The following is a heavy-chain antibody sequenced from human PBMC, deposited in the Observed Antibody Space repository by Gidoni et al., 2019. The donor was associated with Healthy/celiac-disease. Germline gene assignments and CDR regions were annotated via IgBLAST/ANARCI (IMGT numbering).Heavy chain of an antibody. CDR3: VKDVGIAALPNYFDY. CDR1: GLTIRSYA. Sequence: EVQKVESEGGLVQPGGSLRLSCSASGLTIRSYAMHWVRQAPGKGLDYVSAISSNGVSTYYADALKSRFTISRDNSKSTLYRQMSSLRAEDTAVYYYVKDVGIAALPNYFDYWGQGTLVTVSS. J-gene: IGHJ4*02. V-gene: IGHV3-64D*06. D-gene: IGHD6-6*01. CDR2: ISSNGVST.